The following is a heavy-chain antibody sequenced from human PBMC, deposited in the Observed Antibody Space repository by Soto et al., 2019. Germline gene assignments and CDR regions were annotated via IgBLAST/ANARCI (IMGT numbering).Heavy chain of an antibody. CDR2: ISGSGGGT. CDR1: GITFTKYA. J-gene: IGHJ3*02. CDR3: VGDYGGIEGFDI. V-gene: IGHV3-23*01. Sequence: EVQLLESGGGLVQPGGSLRLSCAASGITFTKYAMAWVRQTPERGLEWVSGISGSGGGTYYADSVKGRFTISRDNSKNTMFMQMNRLRAEDTAKYYCVGDYGGIEGFDILGQGTMVTVSS. D-gene: IGHD4-17*01.